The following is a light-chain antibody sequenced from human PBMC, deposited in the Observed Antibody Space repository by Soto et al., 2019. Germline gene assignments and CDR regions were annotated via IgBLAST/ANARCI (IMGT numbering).Light chain of an antibody. CDR3: QHYNSYSEA. J-gene: IGKJ1*01. Sequence: DIQMTQSPSFVSASVGDRVTITCRASQTISSWLAWYQQKPGKAPKLLIYKASTLKSGVPSRFSGSGSGTEFTLTISGLQPDDFATYYCQHYNSYSEAFGQGTKVDIK. CDR1: QTISSW. CDR2: KAS. V-gene: IGKV1-5*03.